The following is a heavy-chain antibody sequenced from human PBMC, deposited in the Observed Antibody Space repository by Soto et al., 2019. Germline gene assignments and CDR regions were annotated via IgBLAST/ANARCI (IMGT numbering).Heavy chain of an antibody. V-gene: IGHV1-69*01. D-gene: IGHD3-22*01. J-gene: IGHJ6*02. Sequence: QVQLVQSGAEVKKPGSSVKVSCKASGGTFSSYAISWVRQAPGQGLEWMGGIIPIFGTANYAQKFQGRVTITGDESTSTGYMERSSLRSEDTAVYYCARVEYSYDSSGPLYGMAVWGQGTTVPVSS. CDR2: IIPIFGTA. CDR1: GGTFSSYA. CDR3: ARVEYSYDSSGPLYGMAV.